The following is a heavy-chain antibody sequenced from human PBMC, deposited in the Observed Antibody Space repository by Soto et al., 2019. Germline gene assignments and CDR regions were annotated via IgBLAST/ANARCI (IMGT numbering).Heavy chain of an antibody. CDR1: GFTFSSYA. CDR3: AKATDVEMATPPGMDV. D-gene: IGHD5-12*01. V-gene: IGHV3-23*01. J-gene: IGHJ6*02. CDR2: ISGSGGST. Sequence: GGSLRLSCAASGFTFSSYAMSWVRQAPGKGLEWVPAISGSGGSTYYADSVKGRFTISRDNSKNTLYLQMNSLRAEDTAVYYCAKATDVEMATPPGMDVWGQGTTVTVSS.